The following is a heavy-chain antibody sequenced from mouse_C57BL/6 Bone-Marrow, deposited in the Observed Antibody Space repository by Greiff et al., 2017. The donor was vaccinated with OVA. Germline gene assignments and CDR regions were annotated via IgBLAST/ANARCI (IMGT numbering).Heavy chain of an antibody. V-gene: IGHV1-64*01. D-gene: IGHD2-4*01. J-gene: IGHJ4*01. CDR3: AFGDYDYDYAMDY. CDR1: GYTFTSYW. CDR2: IHPNSGST. Sequence: VKLQQPGAELVKPGASVKLSCKASGYTFTSYWMHWVKQRPGQGLEWIGMIHPNSGSTNYNEKFKSKATLTVDKSSSTAYMQLSSLTSEDSAVYYCAFGDYDYDYAMDYWGQGTSVTVSS.